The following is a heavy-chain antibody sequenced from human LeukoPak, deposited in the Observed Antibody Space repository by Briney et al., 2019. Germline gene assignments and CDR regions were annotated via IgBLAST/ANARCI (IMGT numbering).Heavy chain of an antibody. CDR3: ARQMAGSYPYNWFDP. CDR1: GYSFTSYW. Sequence: GESLKISCKGSGYSFTSYWIGWVRQMPGKGLEWMGIIYPGDSDTRYSPSFQGQVTISADKSISTAYLQWSSLKASDTAMYYCARQMAGSYPYNWFDPWGQGTLVTVSS. V-gene: IGHV5-51*01. J-gene: IGHJ5*02. D-gene: IGHD1-26*01. CDR2: IYPGDSDT.